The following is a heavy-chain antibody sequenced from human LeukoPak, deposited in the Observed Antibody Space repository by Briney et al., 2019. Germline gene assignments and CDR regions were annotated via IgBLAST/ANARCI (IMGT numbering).Heavy chain of an antibody. Sequence: ASVKVSCKASGYTFTSYYMHWVRQAPGQGLEWMGIINPSGGSTSYAQKFQGRVTMTTDTSTSTAYMELRSLRSDDTAVYYCARDDAGYYYYYGMDVWGQGTTVTVSS. V-gene: IGHV1-46*01. J-gene: IGHJ6*02. D-gene: IGHD1-14*01. CDR1: GYTFTSYY. CDR3: ARDDAGYYYYYGMDV. CDR2: INPSGGST.